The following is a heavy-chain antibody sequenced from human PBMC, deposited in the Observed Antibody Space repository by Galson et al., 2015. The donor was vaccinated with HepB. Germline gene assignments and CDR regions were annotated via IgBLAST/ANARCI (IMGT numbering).Heavy chain of an antibody. CDR2: ISSSSNK. CDR3: AKDPNNSSSWYVRSNWFDP. V-gene: IGHV3-21*01. Sequence: SLRLSCAASGFTFSSYSMNGVRQAPGEGLEWVSSISSSSNKYYADSVKGRFTISRDNSKNTLYLQMDSLRAEDMDVYYCAKDPNNSSSWYVRSNWFDPWGQGALVTVSS. J-gene: IGHJ5*02. CDR1: GFTFSSYS. D-gene: IGHD6-13*01.